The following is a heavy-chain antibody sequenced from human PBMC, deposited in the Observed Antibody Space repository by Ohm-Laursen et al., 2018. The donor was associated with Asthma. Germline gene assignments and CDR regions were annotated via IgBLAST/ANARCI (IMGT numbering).Heavy chain of an antibody. CDR3: AKDGIAAARAGSYIHN. V-gene: IGHV3-30*18. CDR1: GFTFSSYG. Sequence: LRLSCAAFGFTFSSYGMHWVRQAPGKGLEWVAVISYDGSNKYYADSVKGRFTISRDNSNNTLYLQMNSLRAEDTAVYYCAKDGIAAARAGSYIHNWGQGTLVTVSS. D-gene: IGHD6-13*01. CDR2: ISYDGSNK. J-gene: IGHJ4*02.